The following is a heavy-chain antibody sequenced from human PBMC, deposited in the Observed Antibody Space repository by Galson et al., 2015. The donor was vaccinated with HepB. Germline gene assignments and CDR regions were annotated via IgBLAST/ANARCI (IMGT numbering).Heavy chain of an antibody. J-gene: IGHJ6*03. CDR3: ARGASRQQLPFRYYYYYMDV. CDR1: GGSFRSYY. CDR2: INHSGTT. D-gene: IGHD6-13*01. V-gene: IGHV4-34*01. Sequence: SETLSLTCAVYGGSFRSYYWNWIRQPPGKGLEWIGEINHSGTTNYSPSLKSRVTISVDTSKNQFSLRLSSVTAADRATYYCARGASRQQLPFRYYYYYMDVWAKGTTVTVSS.